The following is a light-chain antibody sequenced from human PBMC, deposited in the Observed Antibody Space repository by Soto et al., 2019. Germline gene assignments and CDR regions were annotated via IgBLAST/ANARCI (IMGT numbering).Light chain of an antibody. CDR3: SSYTSSSTPVV. J-gene: IGLJ2*01. V-gene: IGLV2-14*03. CDR2: DVS. Sequence: QSVLTQPASVSGSPGQSITISCTGTSSDVGGYNYVSWYQQHPGKAPKLMIYDVSNRPSGVSNRFSVSKSGNTASLTISGLQAEDEADYYCSSYTSSSTPVVFGGGTKLTVL. CDR1: SSDVGGYNY.